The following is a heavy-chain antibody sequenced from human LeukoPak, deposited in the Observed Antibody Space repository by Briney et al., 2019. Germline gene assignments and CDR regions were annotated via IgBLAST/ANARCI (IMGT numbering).Heavy chain of an antibody. CDR2: IFSRSESI. V-gene: IGHV3-21*01. Sequence: GGSLRLSCAASGFTFGAYTINWVRQAPGKGLEWVSCIFSRSESILYADSVKGRFTISRDNAKNSLYLQMDSLRVEDTAVYYCAKCSTSAYTTGWCNWIDPWGQGTLVTVSS. CDR3: AKCSTSAYTTGWCNWIDP. J-gene: IGHJ5*02. CDR1: GFTFGAYT. D-gene: IGHD6-19*01.